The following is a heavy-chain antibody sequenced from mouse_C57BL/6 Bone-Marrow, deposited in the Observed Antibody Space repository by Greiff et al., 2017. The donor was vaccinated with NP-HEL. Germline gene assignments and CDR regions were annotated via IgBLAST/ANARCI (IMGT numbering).Heavy chain of an antibody. Sequence: EVQLQQSGPGLVKPSQSLSLTCSVTGYSITSGYYWNWIRQFPGNKLEWMGYISYDGSNNYNPSLKNRISITRDTSKNQFFLKLNSVTTEDTATYYGARGGVFAYWGQGTLVTVSA. CDR1: GYSITSGYY. J-gene: IGHJ3*01. CDR2: ISYDGSN. V-gene: IGHV3-6*01. CDR3: ARGGVFAY.